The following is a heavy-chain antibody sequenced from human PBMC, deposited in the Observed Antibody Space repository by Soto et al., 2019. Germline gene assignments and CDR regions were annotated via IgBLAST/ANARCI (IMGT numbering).Heavy chain of an antibody. J-gene: IGHJ4*02. CDR3: VSASGGGFDY. CDR2: INHSGST. CDR1: GGSFSGYY. Sequence: SETLSLTCAVYGGSFSGYYWSWIRQPPGKGLEWIGEINHSGSTNYNPSLKSRVTISVDTSKNQFSLKLSSVTAADTAVYYCVSASGGGFDYWGQGTLVTVSS. D-gene: IGHD3-10*01. V-gene: IGHV4-34*01.